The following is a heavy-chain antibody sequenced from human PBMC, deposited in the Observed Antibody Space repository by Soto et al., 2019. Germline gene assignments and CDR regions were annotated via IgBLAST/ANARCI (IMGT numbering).Heavy chain of an antibody. V-gene: IGHV4-38-2*01. CDR1: GYSISSGYY. CDR3: AGITQGGRQLWAPHNWFDS. D-gene: IGHD5-18*01. Sequence: SETLSLTCAVSGYSISSGYYWGWIRQPPGKGLEWIGSIFHSGSTYYNPSLKSRVTISVNTSTNQFSLKLSSVTAADTAVYYCAGITQGGRQLWAPHNWFDSWGQGTLVTVSS. J-gene: IGHJ5*01. CDR2: IFHSGST.